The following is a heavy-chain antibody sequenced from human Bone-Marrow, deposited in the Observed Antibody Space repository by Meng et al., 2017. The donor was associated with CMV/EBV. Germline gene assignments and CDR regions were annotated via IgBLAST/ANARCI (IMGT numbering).Heavy chain of an antibody. D-gene: IGHD3-3*01. J-gene: IGHJ4*01. CDR1: GYTFSDYF. Sequence: ASVKVSCKASGYTFSDYFLHWVRQAPGQGLEWMGWINPKSGVTNYAQRFQDRVTMTTDTSIRTVYMDLSRLTSYDTGIFYCARDLGVGAAGYWGQGTLITVSS. CDR3: ARDLGVGAAGY. V-gene: IGHV1-2*02. CDR2: INPKSGVT.